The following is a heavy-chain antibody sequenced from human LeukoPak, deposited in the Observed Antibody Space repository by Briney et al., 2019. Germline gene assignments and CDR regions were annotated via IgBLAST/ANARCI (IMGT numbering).Heavy chain of an antibody. CDR2: IKLDGSEK. J-gene: IGHJ4*02. Sequence: GGSLRLSCSASGFTFSAYAMHWVRQAPGKGLEWVANIKLDGSEKNYVDSVKGRFTISRDNTKNSLYLQMNSLRVEDTAVFYCARDQYDTWSRRGNFDSWGQGTLVIVSS. V-gene: IGHV3-7*03. CDR1: GFTFSAYA. D-gene: IGHD3-3*01. CDR3: ARDQYDTWSRRGNFDS.